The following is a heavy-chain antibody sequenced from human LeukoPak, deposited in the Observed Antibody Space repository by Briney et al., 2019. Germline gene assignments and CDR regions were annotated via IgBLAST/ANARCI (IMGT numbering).Heavy chain of an antibody. V-gene: IGHV3-11*01. CDR2: ISGRGTTI. D-gene: IGHD3-22*01. Sequence: GGSLRLSCAASGFTFSDYFMSWIRQAPGKGLEWVSYISGRGTTIYYADSVKGRFTVSRDNAKSSLYLQMNSLRAEDTAVYYCATLYYNSNSYFSNSWGQGTLVTVSS. J-gene: IGHJ4*02. CDR1: GFTFSDYF. CDR3: ATLYYNSNSYFSNS.